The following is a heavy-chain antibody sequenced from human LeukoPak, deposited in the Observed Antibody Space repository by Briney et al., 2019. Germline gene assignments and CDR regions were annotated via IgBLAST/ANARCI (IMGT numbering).Heavy chain of an antibody. CDR2: ISGSGSST. CDR3: AKEAGAEGATNNWFDP. V-gene: IGHV3-23*01. CDR1: GFTFSSYG. D-gene: IGHD1-26*01. J-gene: IGHJ5*02. Sequence: PGGSLRLSCAASGFTFSSYGMSWVRQAPGKGLEWVSAISGSGSSTYYADSVKGRFTISRDNSKNTLYLQMNSLRAEDTAVYYCAKEAGAEGATNNWFDPWGQGTLVTVSS.